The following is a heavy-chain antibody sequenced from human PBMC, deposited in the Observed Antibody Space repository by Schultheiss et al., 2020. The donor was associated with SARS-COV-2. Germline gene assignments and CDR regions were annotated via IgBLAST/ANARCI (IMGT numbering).Heavy chain of an antibody. CDR3: AITTVGIAAAWDGMDV. D-gene: IGHD6-13*01. J-gene: IGHJ6*02. Sequence: GGSLRLSCAASGFTFSSYAMHWVRQAPGKGLEWVAVISYDGSNKYYADSVKGRFTISRDNSKNTLYLQMNSLRAEDTAVYYCAITTVGIAAAWDGMDVWGQGTTVTVSS. CDR1: GFTFSSYA. V-gene: IGHV3-30-3*01. CDR2: ISYDGSNK.